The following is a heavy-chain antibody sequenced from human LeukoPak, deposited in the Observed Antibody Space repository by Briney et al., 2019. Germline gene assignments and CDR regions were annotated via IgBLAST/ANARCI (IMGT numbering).Heavy chain of an antibody. CDR3: ARDRIGSSGWYVGEHYGMDV. J-gene: IGHJ6*02. V-gene: IGHV3-33*08. CDR1: GFTFSSSA. CDR2: IWYDGSNK. Sequence: PGGSLRLSCAASGFTFSSSAMSWVRQAPGKGLEWVAVIWYDGSNKYYADSVKGRFTISRDNSKNTLYLQMNSLRAEDTAVYYCARDRIGSSGWYVGEHYGMDVWGQGTTVTVSS. D-gene: IGHD6-19*01.